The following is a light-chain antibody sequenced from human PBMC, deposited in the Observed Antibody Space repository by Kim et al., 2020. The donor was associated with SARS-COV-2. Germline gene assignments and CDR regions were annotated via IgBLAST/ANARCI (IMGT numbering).Light chain of an antibody. V-gene: IGLV1-40*01. CDR3: QSYDSSLSGSNV. J-gene: IGLJ1*01. CDR2: GNN. Sequence: VTSSCTGSSSNIGAGYDVHWYQQLPGTAPKLLIYGNNNRPSGVPDRFSGSKSGTSASLAITGLQAEDDADYYCQSYDSSLSGSNVFGTGTKVTVL. CDR1: SSNIGAGYD.